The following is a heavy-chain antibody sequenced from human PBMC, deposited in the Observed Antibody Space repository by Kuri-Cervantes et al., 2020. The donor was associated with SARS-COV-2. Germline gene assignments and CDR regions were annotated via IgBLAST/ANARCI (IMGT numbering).Heavy chain of an antibody. V-gene: IGHV3-64D*08. CDR1: GLTFSSYA. CDR2: ISSNGGST. J-gene: IGHJ6*02. D-gene: IGHD3-3*01. Sequence: GESLKISCSASGLTFSSYAMHWVRQAPGKGLEYVSAISSNGGSTYYADSVKGRFTISRDNPKNTLYLQMSSLRAEDTAVYYCVKVTTYYDFWSGYSYGMDVWGQGTTVTVSS. CDR3: VKVTTYYDFWSGYSYGMDV.